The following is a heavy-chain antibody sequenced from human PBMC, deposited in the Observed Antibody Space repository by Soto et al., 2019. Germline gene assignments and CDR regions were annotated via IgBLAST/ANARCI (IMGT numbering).Heavy chain of an antibody. Sequence: PSETLSVTWTVSGGSLATFGSYWSWIRQPPGKGLEWIGFISYSGSAYYNPSLKSRVTISVDTSKNQFSLNLSFVTAADTAVYYCATMGTPATGLYYFDYWGQGTLVTVSS. V-gene: IGHV4-30-4*01. CDR2: ISYSGSA. CDR1: GGSLATFGSY. D-gene: IGHD2-15*01. CDR3: ATMGTPATGLYYFDY. J-gene: IGHJ4*02.